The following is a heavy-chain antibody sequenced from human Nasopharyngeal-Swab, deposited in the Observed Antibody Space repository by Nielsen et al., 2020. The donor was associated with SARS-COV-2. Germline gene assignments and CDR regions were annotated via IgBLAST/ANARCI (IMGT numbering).Heavy chain of an antibody. D-gene: IGHD3-22*01. J-gene: IGHJ4*02. V-gene: IGHV4-34*01. CDR2: INHSGST. Sequence: RQEPGKGLEGMGEINHSGSTTDNPSLKRRVTISVDTSKNQFSLKLISLTAADTAVYYCARVPGSGSFYFDYWGQGTLVTVSS. CDR3: ARVPGSGSFYFDY.